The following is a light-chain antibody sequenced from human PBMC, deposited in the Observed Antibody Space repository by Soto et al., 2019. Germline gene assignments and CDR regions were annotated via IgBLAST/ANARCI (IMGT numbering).Light chain of an antibody. CDR2: EAS. Sequence: DIQITQSPSSLSASVGDRVTITCRASQSISTWLAWYQQKSGKAPKLLIYEASSLGSGVPSRFSGSGSGTEFTLTISNLQPDDFATYYCQQYNSYSETFGQGTKVDI. V-gene: IGKV1-5*03. CDR1: QSISTW. CDR3: QQYNSYSET. J-gene: IGKJ1*01.